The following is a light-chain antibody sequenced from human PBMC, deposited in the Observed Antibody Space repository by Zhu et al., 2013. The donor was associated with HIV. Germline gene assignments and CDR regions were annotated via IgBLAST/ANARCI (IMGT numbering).Light chain of an antibody. J-gene: IGLJ3*02. CDR3: QSYDTRLTGWV. CDR2: NNN. V-gene: IGLV1-40*01. CDR1: SSNIGAGYD. Sequence: QSVLTQPPSVSGAPGQRVTISCTGSSSNIGAGYDVHWYQQVPGTAPKLLIYNNNNRPSGVPDRFSGSKSGTSVSLAITGLQAEDEGDYYCQSYDTRLTGWVFGGGTKLTV.